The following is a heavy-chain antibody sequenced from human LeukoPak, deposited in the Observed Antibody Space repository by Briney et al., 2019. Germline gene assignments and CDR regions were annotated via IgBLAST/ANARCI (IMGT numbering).Heavy chain of an antibody. D-gene: IGHD3-22*01. J-gene: IGHJ4*02. CDR3: ARCYYDSSGHYYFDY. CDR2: IYYSGST. V-gene: IGHV4-59*01. CDR1: GGSISSYY. Sequence: SETLSLTCTVSGGSISSYYWSWIRQPPGKGLEWIGYIYYSGSTNYSPSLKSRVAISVDTSKNQFSLKLSSVTAADTAVYYCARCYYDSSGHYYFDYWGQGTLVTVSS.